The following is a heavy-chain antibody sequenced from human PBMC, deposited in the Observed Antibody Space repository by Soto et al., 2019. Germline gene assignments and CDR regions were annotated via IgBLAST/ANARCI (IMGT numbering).Heavy chain of an antibody. J-gene: IGHJ4*02. CDR2: INHSGST. D-gene: IGHD4-17*01. CDR1: GGSYSGYY. V-gene: IGHV4-34*01. CDR3: AGAWVPLAVTPPGYFDY. Sequence: SETLSLTCAVYGGSYSGYYWSWIRQPPGKGLEWIGEINHSGSTNYNPSLKSRVTISVDTSKNQFSLKLSSVTAADTAVYYCAGAWVPLAVTPPGYFDYWGQGTLVTVSS.